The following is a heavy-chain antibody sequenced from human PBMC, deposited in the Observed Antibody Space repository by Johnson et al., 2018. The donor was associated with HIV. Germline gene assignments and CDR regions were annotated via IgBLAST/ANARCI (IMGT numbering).Heavy chain of an antibody. CDR3: AKDGAAAGTVGADAFDI. J-gene: IGHJ3*02. CDR1: GFTFSSYG. V-gene: IGHV3-30*02. CDR2: IRYDGSNK. D-gene: IGHD6-13*01. Sequence: CAASGFTFSSYGMHWVRQAPGKGLEWVAFIRYDGSNKYYADSVKGRFTISRDNSKNTLYLQMNSLRAEDTAVYYCAKDGAAAGTVGADAFDIWGQGTMVTVSS.